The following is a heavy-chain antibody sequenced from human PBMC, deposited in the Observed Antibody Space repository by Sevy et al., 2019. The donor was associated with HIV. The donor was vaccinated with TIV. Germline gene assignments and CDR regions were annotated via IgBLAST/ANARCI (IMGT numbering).Heavy chain of an antibody. CDR3: VHIPITMVRGVIILVPNFDY. D-gene: IGHD3-10*01. CDR2: IYWNDDK. CDR1: GFSLSTSGVG. J-gene: IGHJ4*02. Sequence: SGPTLVKPTQTLTLTCTFSGFSLSTSGVGVGWIRQPPGKALEWLALIYWNDDKRYSPSLKSRLTITKETSKIQLVLKMTNMDPMDTATYYCVHIPITMVRGVIILVPNFDYWGQGTLVTVSS. V-gene: IGHV2-5*01.